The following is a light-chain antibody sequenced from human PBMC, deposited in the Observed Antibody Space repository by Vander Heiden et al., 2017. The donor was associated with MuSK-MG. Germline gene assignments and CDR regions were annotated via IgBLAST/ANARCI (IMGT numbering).Light chain of an antibody. CDR2: DVN. J-gene: IGLJ2*01. CDR1: RSDIGDYNY. Sequence: QSALPPPAAVSGSPGQSTTLSCTGPRSDIGDYNYVSWYQQRPGMAPRLIIYDVNSRPSDISGRFSGSKSGNTASLSISGLQADDEGVYFCASYSDTPTVVFGGGTHLTVL. V-gene: IGLV2-14*03. CDR3: ASYSDTPTVV.